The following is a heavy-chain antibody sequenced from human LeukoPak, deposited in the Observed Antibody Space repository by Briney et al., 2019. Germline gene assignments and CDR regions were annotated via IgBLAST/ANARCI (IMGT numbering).Heavy chain of an antibody. CDR2: IIPIFGTA. Sequence: SVKVSCKASGGTFSSYAISWVRQAPGQGLEWMGGIIPIFGTANYAQKFQGRVTITADKSTSTAYMELSSLRFEDTAVYYCARDLGVINAFDIWGQGTMVTVSS. V-gene: IGHV1-69*06. CDR1: GGTFSSYA. D-gene: IGHD3-22*01. J-gene: IGHJ3*02. CDR3: ARDLGVINAFDI.